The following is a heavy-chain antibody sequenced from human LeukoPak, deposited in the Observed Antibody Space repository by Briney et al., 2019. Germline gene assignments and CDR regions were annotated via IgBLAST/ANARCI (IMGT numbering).Heavy chain of an antibody. J-gene: IGHJ4*02. CDR1: GFTFSSYW. CDR2: IKEDGSEK. V-gene: IGHV3-7*05. CDR3: ARSRAHGY. Sequence: GGSLRLSCAPSGFTFSSYWMSWVRQAPGKGLEWVANIKEDGSEKYYVDSVKGRFTISRDNAKNSLSLQMNSLRAEDTAVYYCARSRAHGYWGPGTLVTVSS.